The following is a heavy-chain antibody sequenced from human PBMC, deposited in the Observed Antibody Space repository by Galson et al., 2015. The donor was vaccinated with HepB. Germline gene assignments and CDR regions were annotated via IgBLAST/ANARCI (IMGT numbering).Heavy chain of an antibody. CDR2: ISSSSSYI. CDR3: ARSRCSGGSCYFTVERVTFDY. J-gene: IGHJ4*02. V-gene: IGHV3-21*01. D-gene: IGHD2-15*01. Sequence: LEWVSSISSSSSYIYYADSVKGRFTISRDNAKNSLYLQMNSLRAEDTAVYYCARSRCSGGSCYFTVERVTFDYWGQGTLVTVSS.